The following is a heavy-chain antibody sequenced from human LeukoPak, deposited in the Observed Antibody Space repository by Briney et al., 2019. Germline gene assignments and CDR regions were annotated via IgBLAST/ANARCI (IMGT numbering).Heavy chain of an antibody. V-gene: IGHV3-30*02. CDR3: ATDRATQYFDY. J-gene: IGHJ4*02. D-gene: IGHD2-15*01. CDR2: IWYDGSNK. Sequence: GGSLRLSCAASGITFRNYGMHWVRQAPGKGLEWVAFIWYDGSNKYYADSVKGRFTISRDNSRNTLFLQMNSLRVEDTAVYYCATDRATQYFDYWGQGTLVSVPS. CDR1: GITFRNYG.